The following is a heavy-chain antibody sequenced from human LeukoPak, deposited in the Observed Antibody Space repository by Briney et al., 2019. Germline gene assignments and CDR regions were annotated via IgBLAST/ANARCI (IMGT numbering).Heavy chain of an antibody. Sequence: GGSLRLSCAASGFTFSSYAMHWVRQAPGKGLEWVAVISYDGSNKYYADSVKGRFTISRDNSKNTLYLQMNSLRAEDTAVYYCARSSGELSEYYYYYGMDVWGQGTTVTVSS. V-gene: IGHV3-30-3*01. CDR3: ARSSGELSEYYYYYGMDV. J-gene: IGHJ6*02. CDR2: ISYDGSNK. D-gene: IGHD3-10*01. CDR1: GFTFSSYA.